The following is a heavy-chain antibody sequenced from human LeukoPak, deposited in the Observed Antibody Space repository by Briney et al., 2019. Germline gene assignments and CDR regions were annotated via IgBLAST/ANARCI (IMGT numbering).Heavy chain of an antibody. CDR3: AREPLYSGTYGYFDL. Sequence: SETLSLTCTVSGYSMNSHYWTWIRQSPGKGLEWIGFVYYSGRTNYNPSLKSRATISVDTSNNQFSMRLYSVTAADTAIYYCAREPLYSGTYGYFDLWGPGILVTVSS. CDR1: GYSMNSHY. D-gene: IGHD1-26*01. CDR2: VYYSGRT. J-gene: IGHJ4*02. V-gene: IGHV4-59*11.